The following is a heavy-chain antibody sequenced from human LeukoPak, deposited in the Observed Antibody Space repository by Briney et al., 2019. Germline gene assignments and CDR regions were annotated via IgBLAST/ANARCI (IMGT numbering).Heavy chain of an antibody. CDR1: GYTFTSYG. CDR2: ISAYNGNT. CDR3: ARETGSSGWYFGYYYYMDV. D-gene: IGHD6-19*01. V-gene: IGHV1-18*01. J-gene: IGHJ6*03. Sequence: ASVKVSCKASGYTFTSYGISWVRQAPGQGLEWMGWISAYNGNTNYAQKFQGRVTMTRDMSTSTVYMELSSLRSEDTAVYYCARETGSSGWYFGYYYYMDVWGKGTAVTVSS.